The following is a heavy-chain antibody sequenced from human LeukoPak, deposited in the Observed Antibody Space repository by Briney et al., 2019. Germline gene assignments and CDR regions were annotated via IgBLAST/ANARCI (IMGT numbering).Heavy chain of an antibody. D-gene: IGHD4-17*01. J-gene: IGHJ4*02. CDR2: LNQDGSEK. V-gene: IGHV3-7*03. CDR3: VRGLYGY. CDR1: GFTFSTSW. Sequence: GGSLRLSCGASGFTFSTSWMIWVRQAPGKGLGWVANLNQDGSEKYYVDSVKGRFTISRDNGRNSLYLQIDSLRVEDTAVYYCVRGLYGYWGQGTLVTVSS.